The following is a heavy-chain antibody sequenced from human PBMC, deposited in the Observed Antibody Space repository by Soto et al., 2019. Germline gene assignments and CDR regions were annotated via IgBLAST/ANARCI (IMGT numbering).Heavy chain of an antibody. CDR3: ARRITMVRGVITIYYYYYAMDV. CDR1: GGSISSSSYY. D-gene: IGHD3-10*01. Sequence: PSETLSLTCTVSGGSISSSSYYWGWIRQPPGKGLEWIGSIYYSGSTYYNPSLKSRVTISVDTSKNQFSLKLSSVTAADTAVYYCARRITMVRGVITIYYYYYAMDVWGQGTTVTLS. V-gene: IGHV4-39*01. CDR2: IYYSGST. J-gene: IGHJ6*02.